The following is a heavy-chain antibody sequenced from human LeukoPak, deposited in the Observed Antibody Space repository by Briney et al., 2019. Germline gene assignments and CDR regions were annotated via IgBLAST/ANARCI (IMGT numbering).Heavy chain of an antibody. J-gene: IGHJ4*02. Sequence: PSETLSLTCRVSCASINSGSNYWGWIRQPPGKGLEWIGSIYYSGSTYYNPSLKSRVTISVDTSKNQFSLKLSSVTATDTAVYYCARDHSSSSEDYWGQGTLVTVSS. CDR2: IYYSGST. CDR1: CASINSGSNY. D-gene: IGHD6-13*01. CDR3: ARDHSSSSEDY. V-gene: IGHV4-39*02.